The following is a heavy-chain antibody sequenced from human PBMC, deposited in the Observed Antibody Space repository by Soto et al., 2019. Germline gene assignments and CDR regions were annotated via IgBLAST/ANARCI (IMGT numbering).Heavy chain of an antibody. CDR1: GGSIGTYY. J-gene: IGHJ6*02. V-gene: IGHV4-59*08. Sequence: PSETLSLTCSVSGGSIGTYYWSWIRQPPGKGLEWIGYIYYSGSTNYNPSLKSRVTISVDTSKNQFSLKLSSVTAADTAVYYCARHGGYSYPYYYGMDVWGQGTTVTVSS. D-gene: IGHD5-18*01. CDR3: ARHGGYSYPYYYGMDV. CDR2: IYYSGST.